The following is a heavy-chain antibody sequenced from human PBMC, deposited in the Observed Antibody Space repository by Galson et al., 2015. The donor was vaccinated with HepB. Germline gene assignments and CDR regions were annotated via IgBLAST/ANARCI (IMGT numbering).Heavy chain of an antibody. D-gene: IGHD2-2*01. CDR3: ARGKYQLLPFDP. Sequence: LSLTCTVSGGSISSYYWSWIRQPPGKGLEWIGYIYYSGSTNYNPSLKSRVTISVDTSKNQFSLKLSSVTAADTAVYYCARGKYQLLPFDPWGQGTLVTVSS. CDR2: IYYSGST. CDR1: GGSISSYY. J-gene: IGHJ5*02. V-gene: IGHV4-59*01.